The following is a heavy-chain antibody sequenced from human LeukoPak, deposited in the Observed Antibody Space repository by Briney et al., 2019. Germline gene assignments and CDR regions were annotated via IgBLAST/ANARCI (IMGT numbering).Heavy chain of an antibody. CDR3: ARVNYDYYYGAFCDY. CDR2: IYYSGST. CDR1: GGSISNYY. D-gene: IGHD3-10*01. Sequence: SETLSLTCTVSGGSISNYYWSWIRRPPGRGLEWIGYIYYSGSTNYNPSLKSRVTISVDTSKNQFSLKLSSVTAADTAVYYCARVNYDYYYGAFCDYWGQGTLVTVSS. J-gene: IGHJ4*02. V-gene: IGHV4-59*01.